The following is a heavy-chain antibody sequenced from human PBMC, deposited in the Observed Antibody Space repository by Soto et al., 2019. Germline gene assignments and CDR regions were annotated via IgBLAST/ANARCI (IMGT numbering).Heavy chain of an antibody. CDR3: AKGPRRLAGVGNNWFYS. D-gene: IGHD3-16*01. Sequence: GGSLRLCCAASGCTFNNYALTWVRQAPGRGLEWVSSISVSGATRDYADSVEGRFTISRDNSKDTLSLHMNSLRAEDTAVYYCAKGPRRLAGVGNNWFYSWGQGTLVTVSS. CDR1: GCTFNNYA. CDR2: ISVSGATR. J-gene: IGHJ5*01. V-gene: IGHV3-23*01.